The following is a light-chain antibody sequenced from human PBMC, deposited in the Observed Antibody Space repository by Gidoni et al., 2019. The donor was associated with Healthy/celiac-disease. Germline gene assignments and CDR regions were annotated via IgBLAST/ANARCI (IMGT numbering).Light chain of an antibody. Sequence: QSALPQPASVSGSPGQSITISCTGTSSDVGGYNYVSWSQQHPGKAPKLMIYDVSNRPSGVSNRFSGSKSGNTASLTISGLQAEDEADYYCSSYTSSSTVVFGGGTKLTVL. CDR3: SSYTSSSTVV. CDR2: DVS. CDR1: SSDVGGYNY. V-gene: IGLV2-14*03. J-gene: IGLJ2*01.